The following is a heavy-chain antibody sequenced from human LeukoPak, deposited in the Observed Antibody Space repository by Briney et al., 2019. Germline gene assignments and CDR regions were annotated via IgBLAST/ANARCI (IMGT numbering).Heavy chain of an antibody. CDR3: ARVSTIFGVSGGFDY. J-gene: IGHJ4*02. V-gene: IGHV3-20*04. CDR1: GFTFDDYG. Sequence: PGGSLRLSCAASGFTFDDYGMSWVRHAPGKGLEGGSGINWNGGSTVYADSVKGRFTISRDNAKNSLYLQMNSLRAEDTALYYCARVSTIFGVSGGFDYWGQGTLVTVSS. CDR2: INWNGGST. D-gene: IGHD3-3*01.